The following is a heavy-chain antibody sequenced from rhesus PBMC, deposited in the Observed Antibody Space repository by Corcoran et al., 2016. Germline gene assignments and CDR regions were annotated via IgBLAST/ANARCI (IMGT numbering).Heavy chain of an antibody. CDR1: GGSISDSYR. V-gene: IGHV4S10*01. CDR3: ARGTGVIIVTR. D-gene: IGHD3-34*01. J-gene: IGHJ4*01. CDR2: IYGSSPST. Sequence: QLQLQESGPGVVKPSETLSLTCAVSGGSISDSYRWSWIRQPPGKGLELIGYIYGSSPSTNDHPSLKWRVTISKDTSKNQFSLKLSSVTAADTAVYYCARGTGVIIVTRWGQGVLVTVSS.